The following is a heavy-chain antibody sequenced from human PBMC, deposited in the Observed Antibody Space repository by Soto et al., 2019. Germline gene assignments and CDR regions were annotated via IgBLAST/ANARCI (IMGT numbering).Heavy chain of an antibody. CDR2: IYYTGST. CDR1: GGSINNHY. CDR3: ARSNWYSEY. Sequence: QVQLQESGPGLVKPSETLSLTCTVSGGSINNHYWSWIRQPPGKGLEWIGYIYYTGSTNYNPSLKSRVTISVDTSKNQFSLNLTSLTAADTAIYYCARSNWYSEYWGQRTLVTVSS. J-gene: IGHJ4*02. D-gene: IGHD7-27*01. V-gene: IGHV4-59*11.